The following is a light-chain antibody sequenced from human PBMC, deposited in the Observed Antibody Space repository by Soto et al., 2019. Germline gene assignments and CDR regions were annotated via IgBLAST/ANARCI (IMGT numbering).Light chain of an antibody. Sequence: QSALTQPASVSGSPGQSITISCTGSSSDVGGYNYVSWYQQHPGKAPKLMIYEVSNRPSGISNRFSGSKSGNTASLTLSGLQAEDEADYYCSSYTASDIWVFGGGTKLTVL. V-gene: IGLV2-14*01. CDR1: SSDVGGYNY. CDR2: EVS. CDR3: SSYTASDIWV. J-gene: IGLJ3*02.